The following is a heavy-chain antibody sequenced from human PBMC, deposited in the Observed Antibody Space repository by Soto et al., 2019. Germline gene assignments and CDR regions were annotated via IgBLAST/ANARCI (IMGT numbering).Heavy chain of an antibody. J-gene: IGHJ6*02. D-gene: IGHD6-13*01. V-gene: IGHV1-69*06. CDR1: GGTFSSYA. CDR3: ARGGYSSTWSNLLDRSGLDV. CDR2: IIPSFGTT. Sequence: ASVKVSCKASGGTFSSYAISWVRQAPGQALEWMGGIIPSFGTTNYAQKFQGRVTITADKSTSTVYMELSGLRSGDTAVYYCARGGYSSTWSNLLDRSGLDVWGQGTTVTVSS.